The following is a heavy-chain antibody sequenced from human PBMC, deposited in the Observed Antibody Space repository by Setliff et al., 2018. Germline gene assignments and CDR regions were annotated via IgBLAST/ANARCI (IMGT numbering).Heavy chain of an antibody. Sequence: PSETLSLTCAVYGGSFSGYYWSWIRQPPGKGPEWIGEIDQSGITNYNPSLKSRVTISVDTSKNQFSLKLSSVTAADTAVYYCARGRIQLWKYYFDYWGQGTLVTVSS. CDR2: IDQSGIT. CDR3: ARGRIQLWKYYFDY. CDR1: GGSFSGYY. J-gene: IGHJ4*02. D-gene: IGHD5-18*01. V-gene: IGHV4-34*01.